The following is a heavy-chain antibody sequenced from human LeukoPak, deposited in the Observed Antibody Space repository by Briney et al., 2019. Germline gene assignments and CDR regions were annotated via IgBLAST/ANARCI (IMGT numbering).Heavy chain of an antibody. CDR2: ISYDGSNK. CDR1: GFTFSSYA. CDR3: AKDGPPYYYDSSGLLDY. D-gene: IGHD3-22*01. Sequence: GGSLRLSCAASGFTFSSYAMHWVRQAPGKGLEWVAVISYDGSNKYYADSVKGRFTISRDNSKNTLYLQMNSLRVEDTAVYYCAKDGPPYYYDSSGLLDYWGQGTLVTVSS. V-gene: IGHV3-30-3*01. J-gene: IGHJ4*02.